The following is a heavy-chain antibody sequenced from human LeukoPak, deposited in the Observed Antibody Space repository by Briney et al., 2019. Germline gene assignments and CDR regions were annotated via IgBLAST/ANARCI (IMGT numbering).Heavy chain of an antibody. D-gene: IGHD2-2*01. Sequence: SVKVSCKASGGTFSSYAISWVRQAPGQGLEWMGGIIPIFGTANYARKFQGRVTITTDESTSTAYMELSSLRSEDTAVYYCAREHCSSTSCYDAFDIWGQGTMVTVSS. V-gene: IGHV1-69*05. CDR2: IIPIFGTA. J-gene: IGHJ3*02. CDR3: AREHCSSTSCYDAFDI. CDR1: GGTFSSYA.